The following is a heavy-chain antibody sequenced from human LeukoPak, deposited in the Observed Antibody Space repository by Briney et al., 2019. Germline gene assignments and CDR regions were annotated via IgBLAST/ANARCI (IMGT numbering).Heavy chain of an antibody. J-gene: IGHJ6*02. D-gene: IGHD2-15*01. V-gene: IGHV1-18*01. CDR2: VSAYNGNT. Sequence: GASVKVSCKASGYTFTSYGISWVRQAPGQGLGWMGWVSAYNGNTNYAQKLQGRVTMTTDTSTSTAYMELRSLRSDDTAVYYCASDIVVVVAASENDFYYYYYGMDVWGQGTTVTVSS. CDR1: GYTFTSYG. CDR3: ASDIVVVVAASENDFYYYYYGMDV.